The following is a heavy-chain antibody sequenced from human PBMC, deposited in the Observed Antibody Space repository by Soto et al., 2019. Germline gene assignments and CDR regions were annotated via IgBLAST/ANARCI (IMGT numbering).Heavy chain of an antibody. Sequence: QVQLVQSGAEVKKPGASVKVYCKASGDPFSNYDMKWVRQATGQGLEWMGWMNPNSGNTGYARKFQGRVTMTRNTSITTVYMELSSLRSEDTAVYYCARGRNGMDVWGQGTTVTVSS. CDR3: ARGRNGMDV. CDR2: MNPNSGNT. J-gene: IGHJ6*02. CDR1: GDPFSNYD. V-gene: IGHV1-8*01.